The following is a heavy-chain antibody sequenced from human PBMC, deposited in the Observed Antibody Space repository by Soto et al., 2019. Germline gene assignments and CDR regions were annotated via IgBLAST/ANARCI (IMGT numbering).Heavy chain of an antibody. V-gene: IGHV3-33*01. CDR1: GFTFSSYG. J-gene: IGHJ6*02. CDR2: IWYDGSNK. Sequence: QVQLVESGGGVVQPGRSLRLSCAASGFTFSSYGMHWVRQAPGKGLEWVAVIWYDGSNKYYADSVKGRFTISRDNSKNTLYLQMNSLRAEDTAVYYCARGLSGSNNYYYYGMDVWGQGTTVTVSS. CDR3: ARGLSGSNNYYYYGMDV. D-gene: IGHD1-26*01.